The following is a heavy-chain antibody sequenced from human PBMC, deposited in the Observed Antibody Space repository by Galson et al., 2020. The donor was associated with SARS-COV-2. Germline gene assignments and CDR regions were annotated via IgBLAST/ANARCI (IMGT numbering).Heavy chain of an antibody. J-gene: IGHJ4*02. CDR1: GFTFSAYY. D-gene: IGHD3-22*01. V-gene: IGHV3-11*01. CDR3: ARGRSNPYYDDVSASPY. CDR2: ISSSGRVI. Sequence: KIGESLKISCAASGFTFSAYYMNWIRQAPGKGLEWISYISSSGRVIYYAQSVKGRFTISRDNAKNSLYLEMNSLRAEDTAVYFCARGRSNPYYDDVSASPYLGQGTLVTVSS.